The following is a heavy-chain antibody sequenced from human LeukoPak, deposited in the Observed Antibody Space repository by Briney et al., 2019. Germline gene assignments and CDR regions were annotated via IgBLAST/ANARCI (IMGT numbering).Heavy chain of an antibody. CDR3: ARDRGGSYYYYGMDV. CDR2: IKQDGSEK. V-gene: IGHV3-7*01. Sequence: GGSQRLSCAASGFTFSSYWMSWVRQAPGKGLEWVANIKQDGSEKYYVDSVKGRFTISRDNAKNSLYLQMSSLRAEDTAVYYCARDRGGSYYYYGMDVWGQGTTVTVSS. CDR1: GFTFSSYW. J-gene: IGHJ6*02. D-gene: IGHD2-15*01.